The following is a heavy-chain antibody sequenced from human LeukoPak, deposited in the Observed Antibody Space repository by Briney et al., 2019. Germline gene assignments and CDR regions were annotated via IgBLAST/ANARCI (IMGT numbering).Heavy chain of an antibody. CDR2: INTNTGNP. D-gene: IGHD3-10*01. J-gene: IGHJ4*02. V-gene: IGHV7-4-1*02. CDR3: ARDLGNLWFGELFFDY. Sequence: ASVKVSCKASGGTFSSYAISWVRQAPGQGLEWMGWINTNTGNPTYAQGFTGRFVFSLDTSVSTAYLQISSLKAEDTAVYYCARDLGNLWFGELFFDYWGQGTLVTVSS. CDR1: GGTFSSYA.